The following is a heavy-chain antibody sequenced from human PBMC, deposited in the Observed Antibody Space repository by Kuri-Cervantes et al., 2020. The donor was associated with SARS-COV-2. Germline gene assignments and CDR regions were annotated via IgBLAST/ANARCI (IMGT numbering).Heavy chain of an antibody. CDR1: GFTFSSYG. J-gene: IGHJ4*02. CDR3: ARDLGEGPTGY. CDR2: IWYDGSNK. V-gene: IGHV3-33*01. D-gene: IGHD3-16*01. Sequence: GESLKISCAASGFTFSSYGMHWVRQAPGKGLEWVAVIWYDGSNKYYADSVKGRSTISRDNSKNTLYLQMNSLRAEDTAVYYCARDLGEGPTGYWGQGTLVTVSS.